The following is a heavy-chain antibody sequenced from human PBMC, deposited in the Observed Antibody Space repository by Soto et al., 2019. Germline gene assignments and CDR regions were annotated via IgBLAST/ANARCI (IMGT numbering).Heavy chain of an antibody. V-gene: IGHV1-69*01. Sequence: QVQLVQSGAEVKKPGSSVKVSCKASGGTFSSYAISWVRQAPGQGLEWMGGIIPTLGTANYAQKFQGRVTITADESTSTAYMELSSLRSEDTAVYYCARDTEDCSGTSCYAVVPNGMDVWGQGTTVTVSS. CDR3: ARDTEDCSGTSCYAVVPNGMDV. CDR1: GGTFSSYA. J-gene: IGHJ6*02. D-gene: IGHD2-2*01. CDR2: IIPTLGTA.